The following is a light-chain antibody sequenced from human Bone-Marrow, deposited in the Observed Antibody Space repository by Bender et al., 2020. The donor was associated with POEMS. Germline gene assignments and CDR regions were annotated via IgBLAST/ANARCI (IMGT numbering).Light chain of an antibody. J-gene: IGLJ3*02. CDR3: QSYDSSLSGPWV. CDR1: SSNIGTGYD. V-gene: IGLV1-40*01. Sequence: QSVLTQPPSVSGAPGQRVTISCTGSSSNIGTGYDVHWYQQLPGAAPKLLIFANNNRPSGVPDRFSGSKSGTSASLAITVLQAEDEAEYYCQSYDSSLSGPWVFGGGTKLTVL. CDR2: ANN.